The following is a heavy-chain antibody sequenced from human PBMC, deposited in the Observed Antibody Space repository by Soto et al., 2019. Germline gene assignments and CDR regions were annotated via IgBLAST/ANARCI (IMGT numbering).Heavy chain of an antibody. CDR3: AKHRTFGPPLVRFDS. J-gene: IGHJ4*02. CDR2: ISGNGGST. V-gene: IGHV3-23*01. Sequence: EVQLLESGGGLVQPGGSLRLSCGASGFTFSVYAMTWVRQAPGKGLEWVSAISGNGGSTYYADSVKGRFTISRDNSKITLHLQMNSLRVEDTAVYYCAKHRTFGPPLVRFDSWGQGTLVTVSS. D-gene: IGHD6-6*01. CDR1: GFTFSVYA.